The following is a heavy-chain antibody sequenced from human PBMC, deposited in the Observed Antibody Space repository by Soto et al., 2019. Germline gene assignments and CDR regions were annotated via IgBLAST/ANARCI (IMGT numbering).Heavy chain of an antibody. CDR3: ARLKTYDLWTGPDF. CDR2: IYQTGIT. D-gene: IGHD3-3*01. CDR1: GGSINNSYW. J-gene: IGHJ4*02. V-gene: IGHV4-4*02. Sequence: QVQLQESGPGLVKPSGTLSLTCAVSGGSINNSYWWSWVRQPPGKGLEWVGEIYQTGITNYNPSLNSRVSISADRSKNQVSLKLTSVTAADTAVYYCARLKTYDLWTGPDFWGQGTLVTVSS.